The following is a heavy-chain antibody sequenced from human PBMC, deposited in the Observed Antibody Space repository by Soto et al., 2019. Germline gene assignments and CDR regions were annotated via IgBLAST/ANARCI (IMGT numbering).Heavy chain of an antibody. CDR1: GGTFSSYA. J-gene: IGHJ6*04. D-gene: IGHD3-3*01. CDR2: IIPIFGTA. Sequence: SVKVSCKASGGTFSSYAISWVRQAPGQGLEWIGGIIPIFGTANYAQKFQGRDTITADESTSTAYIELSSLRSEDTAVYYCARVFTDVFWRGYYPFIYYGMDVWGKGTTVTVSS. CDR3: ARVFTDVFWRGYYPFIYYGMDV. V-gene: IGHV1-69*13.